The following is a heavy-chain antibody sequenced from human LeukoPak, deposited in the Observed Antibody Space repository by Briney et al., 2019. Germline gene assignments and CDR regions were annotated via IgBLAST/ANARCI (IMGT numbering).Heavy chain of an antibody. D-gene: IGHD3-16*02. CDR3: ARLTPRRLRLGELSIPYRRGWFDP. CDR1: GGSISSYY. J-gene: IGHJ5*02. Sequence: SETLSLTCTVSGGSISSYYWSWIRQPPGKGLEWIGYIYYSGSTNYNPSLKSRVSISVDTSKNQFSLKLSSVTAADTAVYYCARLTPRRLRLGELSIPYRRGWFDPWGQGTLVTVSS. V-gene: IGHV4-59*12. CDR2: IYYSGST.